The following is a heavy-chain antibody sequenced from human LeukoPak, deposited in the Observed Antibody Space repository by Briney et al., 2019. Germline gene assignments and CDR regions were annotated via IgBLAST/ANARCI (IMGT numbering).Heavy chain of an antibody. V-gene: IGHV3-7*01. J-gene: IGHJ6*03. Sequence: PGGSLRLSCAASGFTFSSYWMSWVRQAPGKGLEWVANIKQDGSEKYYVDSVKGRFTISRDNAKNSLYLQMNSLRAEDTAVYYCATQDEDCTNGVCYKPSYAYYYYMDVWAKGTTVTVSS. CDR1: GFTFSSYW. CDR3: ATQDEDCTNGVCYKPSYAYYYYMDV. D-gene: IGHD2-8*01. CDR2: IKQDGSEK.